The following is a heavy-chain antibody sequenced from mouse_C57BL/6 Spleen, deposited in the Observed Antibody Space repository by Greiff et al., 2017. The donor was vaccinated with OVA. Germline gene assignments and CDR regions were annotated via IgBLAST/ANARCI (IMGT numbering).Heavy chain of an antibody. CDR2: IYPGDGDT. V-gene: IGHV1-82*01. CDR1: GYAFSSSW. CDR3: ARDPLYDYDEGAWFAY. D-gene: IGHD2-4*01. J-gene: IGHJ3*01. Sequence: VKLMESGPELVKPGASVKISCKASGYAFSSSWMNWVKQRPGKGLEWIGRIYPGDGDTNYNGKFKGKATLTADKSSSTAYMQLSSLTSEDSAVYFCARDPLYDYDEGAWFAYWGQGTLVTVSA.